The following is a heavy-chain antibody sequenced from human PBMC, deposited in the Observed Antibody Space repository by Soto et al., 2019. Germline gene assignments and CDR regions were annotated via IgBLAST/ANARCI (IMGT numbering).Heavy chain of an antibody. J-gene: IGHJ3*02. CDR1: GGTFSSYA. V-gene: IGHV1-69*01. D-gene: IGHD1-7*01. CDR2: IIPIFGTA. CDR3: ARDVGRFPTGTTYDAFDM. Sequence: QVQLVQSGAEVKKPASSVKVSCKASGGTFSSYAISWVRQAPGQGLEWMGGIIPIFGTANYAQKFQGRVTISADESMREGYRELGSLRSEDTAVYYCARDVGRFPTGTTYDAFDMWGHGTMVTVSS.